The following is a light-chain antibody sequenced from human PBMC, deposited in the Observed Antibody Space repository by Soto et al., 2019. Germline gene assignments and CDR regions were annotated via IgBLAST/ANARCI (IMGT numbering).Light chain of an antibody. CDR1: SSDVGVYNY. J-gene: IGLJ1*01. CDR3: SSYTSSSTPLYV. Sequence: QSALTQPASVSGSPGQSITISCTGTSSDVGVYNYVSWYQQHPGKAPKLMIYEVSNRPSGVSNRFSGSKSGNTASLTISGLQAEDAADYYCSSYTSSSTPLYVFGTGTKVTVL. V-gene: IGLV2-14*01. CDR2: EVS.